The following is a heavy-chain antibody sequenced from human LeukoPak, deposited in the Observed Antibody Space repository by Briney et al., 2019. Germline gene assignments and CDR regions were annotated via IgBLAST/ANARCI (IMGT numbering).Heavy chain of an antibody. CDR3: ARDLLYYDTSAYYPPGAFDI. CDR1: GGSISNYY. CDR2: IYYSGST. D-gene: IGHD3-22*01. Sequence: ASETLSLTCTVSGGSISNYYWNWIRQHPGKGLEWIGYIYYSGSTYYNPSLKSRVTTSVDTSKNQFSLKLSSVTAADTAVYYCARDLLYYDTSAYYPPGAFDIWGQGRMVTVSS. J-gene: IGHJ3*02. V-gene: IGHV4-59*06.